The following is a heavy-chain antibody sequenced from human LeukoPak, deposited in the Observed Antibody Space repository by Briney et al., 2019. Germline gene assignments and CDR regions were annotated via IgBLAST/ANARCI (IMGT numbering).Heavy chain of an antibody. CDR2: ISGSGGST. J-gene: IGHJ4*02. D-gene: IGHD4-17*01. CDR3: TTLDYEVLRADY. Sequence: GGSLRLSCAASGFTFSSYGMSWVRQAPGKGLEWVSAISGSGGSTYYADSVKGRFTISRDNSKNTLYLQMNSLKTEDTAVYYCTTLDYEVLRADYWGQGTLVTVSS. CDR1: GFTFSSYG. V-gene: IGHV3-23*01.